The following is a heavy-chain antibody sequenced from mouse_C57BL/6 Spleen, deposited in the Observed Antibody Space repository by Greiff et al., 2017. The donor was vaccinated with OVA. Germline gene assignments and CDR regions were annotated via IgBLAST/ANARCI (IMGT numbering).Heavy chain of an antibody. D-gene: IGHD1-1*01. V-gene: IGHV1-64*01. Sequence: QVQLQQPGAELVKPGASVKLSCTASGYTFTSYWMHWVKQRPGQGLEWIGMIHPNSGSTNYNENFTSKATLTVDKSSSTAYMQLSSLTSEDSAVYYCAPYYYGSSYGAMDYWGQGTSVTVSS. CDR2: IHPNSGST. CDR1: GYTFTSYW. CDR3: APYYYGSSYGAMDY. J-gene: IGHJ4*01.